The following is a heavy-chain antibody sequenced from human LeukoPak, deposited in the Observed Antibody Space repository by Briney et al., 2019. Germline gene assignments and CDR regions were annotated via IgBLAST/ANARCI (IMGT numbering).Heavy chain of an antibody. CDR2: VNPDGRDT. J-gene: IGHJ1*01. CDR1: GFTFNRCW. CDR3: TSWGDTTAEYFQR. V-gene: IGHV3-7*01. D-gene: IGHD2-21*02. Sequence: GGSLRLSCVVSGFTFNRCWMNWVRQAPGKGLEWVAHVNPDGRDTYYVDSVKGRFTISRDNAQNSMYLQMNSLRVEDTAVYYCTSWGDTTAEYFQRWGQGTLVTVSS.